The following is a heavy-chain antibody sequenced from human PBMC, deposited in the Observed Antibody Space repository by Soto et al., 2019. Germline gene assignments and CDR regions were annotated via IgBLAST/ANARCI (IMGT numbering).Heavy chain of an antibody. Sequence: EVQLVESGGGLIQPGGSLRLSCAASGFTFSTYWMNWVRLVPGKGLEWVSLIYGDGSGSRYADSVKGRFIISRDNAKNTLFLQMNSLRVEDTAVYYCARDDPFDSTTYAYDITFDFWGRGTVVTVSS. J-gene: IGHJ3*01. V-gene: IGHV3-74*01. CDR3: ARDDPFDSTTYAYDITFDF. D-gene: IGHD3-16*01. CDR2: IYGDGSGS. CDR1: GFTFSTYW.